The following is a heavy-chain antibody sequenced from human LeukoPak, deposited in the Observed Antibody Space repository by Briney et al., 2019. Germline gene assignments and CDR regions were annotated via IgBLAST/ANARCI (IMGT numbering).Heavy chain of an antibody. D-gene: IGHD6-13*01. CDR2: INPNSGGT. V-gene: IGHV1-2*02. Sequence: GASVKVSCKASGYTFTGSYIHWVRQAPGQGLEWMGWINPNSGGTNYAQKFQGRVTMTRDTSISTAYMELSRLRSDDTAVYYCAREGGIAAAGASDYWGQGTLVTVSS. J-gene: IGHJ4*02. CDR1: GYTFTGSY. CDR3: AREGGIAAAGASDY.